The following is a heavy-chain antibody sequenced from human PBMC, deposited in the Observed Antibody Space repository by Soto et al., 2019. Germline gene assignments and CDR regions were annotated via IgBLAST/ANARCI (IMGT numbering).Heavy chain of an antibody. J-gene: IGHJ6*03. Sequence: ASVKVSCKASGYTFSIYGMHWVRQAPGQSLEWMGWINAVNGNTKYSQKFQGRVTITRDTSASTLYMELSSLRSEDTAVYYCAREESYYHYYMDVWGKGTTVTVSS. CDR2: INAVNGNT. CDR3: AREESYYHYYMDV. CDR1: GYTFSIYG. V-gene: IGHV1-3*01.